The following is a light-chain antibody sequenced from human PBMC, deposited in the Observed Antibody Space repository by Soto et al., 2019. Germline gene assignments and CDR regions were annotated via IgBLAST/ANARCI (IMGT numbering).Light chain of an antibody. CDR1: QSVSSTY. Sequence: ELVLTQSPGTLSLSAGERATLSFRASQSVSSTYLAWYQQKPGQAPRLLIYGASSRATGIPDRFSGSSSGTDFTLTINRLAADYFAIYYCQNYGESRTIGQGTKLEIK. V-gene: IGKV3-20*01. CDR2: GAS. J-gene: IGKJ2*01. CDR3: QNYGESRT.